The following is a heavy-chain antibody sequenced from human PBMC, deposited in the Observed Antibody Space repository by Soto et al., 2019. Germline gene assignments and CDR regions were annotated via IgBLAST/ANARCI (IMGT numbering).Heavy chain of an antibody. Sequence: SVKVSCKASGGTFSSYAISWVRQAPGQGLEWRGGIIPIFGTANYAQKFQGRVTITADESTSTAYMELSSLRSEDTAVYYCARGYGSGSYSFDYWGQGTLVTVSS. CDR3: ARGYGSGSYSFDY. CDR1: GGTFSSYA. J-gene: IGHJ4*02. V-gene: IGHV1-69*13. CDR2: IIPIFGTA. D-gene: IGHD3-10*01.